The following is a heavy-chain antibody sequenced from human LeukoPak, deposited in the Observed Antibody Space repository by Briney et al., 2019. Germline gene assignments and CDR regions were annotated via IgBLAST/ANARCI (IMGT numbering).Heavy chain of an antibody. Sequence: PSETLSLTCAVYGESFSGFYWTWIRQPPGRGLEWIGEINDGGSIKYNTSLKSRVIMSVDTSKNQFSLKVTSMTDADTAVYYCARARDSATTDYWGQGIKVTVSS. J-gene: IGHJ4*01. V-gene: IGHV4-34*01. CDR2: INDGGSI. D-gene: IGHD6-25*01. CDR1: GESFSGFY. CDR3: ARARDSATTDY.